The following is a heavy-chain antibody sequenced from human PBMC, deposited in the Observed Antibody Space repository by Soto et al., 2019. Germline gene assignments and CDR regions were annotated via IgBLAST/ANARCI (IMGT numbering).Heavy chain of an antibody. J-gene: IGHJ4*02. CDR3: ASRDPGTSVDY. D-gene: IGHD1-7*01. CDR2: IYRTVST. V-gene: IGHV4-4*02. Sequence: SETLSLTCAVSGGSFTSNNWWTWVRQPPGQGLEWIGEIYRTVSTNYNPSLKSRVTISLDKSENQFSLKVTSLTAADTAVYYCASRDPGTSVDYWGQVTLLTLCS. CDR1: GGSFTSNNW.